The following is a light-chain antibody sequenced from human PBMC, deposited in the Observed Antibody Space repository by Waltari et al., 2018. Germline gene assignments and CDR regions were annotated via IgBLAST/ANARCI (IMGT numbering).Light chain of an antibody. CDR2: GAS. CDR1: QTVRTTY. V-gene: IGKV3-20*01. Sequence: EIVLTQSPGTLSLSPGERATLSCRASQTVRTTYLAWYQQKPGQAPTLVIYGASSRATGVPDRFSGSGSGTYFSLTISSLEPEDFAVYYCQQYDISPLTFGGGTKVEIK. J-gene: IGKJ4*01. CDR3: QQYDISPLT.